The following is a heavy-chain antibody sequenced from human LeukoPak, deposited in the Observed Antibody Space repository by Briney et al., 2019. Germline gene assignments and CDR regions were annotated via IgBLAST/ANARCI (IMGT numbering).Heavy chain of an antibody. J-gene: IGHJ4*02. CDR3: ARKDELSQDY. CDR1: GYTFTSYG. Sequence: ASVKVSCKASGYTFTSYGISWVRQAPGQGLQWMGWISTHNDATNYAQKFQDRVTMTTDTSTSTAYMELRSLRSDDTAVYYCARKDELSQDYWGQGTLVTVSS. V-gene: IGHV1-18*01. CDR2: ISTHNDAT. D-gene: IGHD3-16*02.